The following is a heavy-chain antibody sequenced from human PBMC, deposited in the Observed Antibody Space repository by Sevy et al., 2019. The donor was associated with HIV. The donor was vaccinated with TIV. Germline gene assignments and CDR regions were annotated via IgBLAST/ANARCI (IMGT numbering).Heavy chain of an antibody. J-gene: IGHJ6*04. D-gene: IGHD6-19*01. Sequence: GGSLRLSCAASGFTFSSYAMHWVRQAPGKGLEWVAVISYDGSNKYYADSVKGRFTISRDNSKNTLYLQMNGLRADDTAVYYCVIALAVAGTEVYHYYYYGMDVWGKGTTVPVSS. CDR3: VIALAVAGTEVYHYYYYGMDV. CDR1: GFTFSSYA. CDR2: ISYDGSNK. V-gene: IGHV3-30*04.